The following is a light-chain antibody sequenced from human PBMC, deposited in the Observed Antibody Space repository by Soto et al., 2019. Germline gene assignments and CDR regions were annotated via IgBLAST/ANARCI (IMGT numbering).Light chain of an antibody. Sequence: EIVLTQSPGTLSLSPGERATLSCRASQSVSSSYLAWYQQKPGQAPRLLIYGASSRATGIPDRFSGSGSGIDFTITISRLEPEHFAVYYCQQYGSSPLFTFGPGTKVDIK. CDR3: QQYGSSPLFT. V-gene: IGKV3-20*01. CDR1: QSVSSSY. J-gene: IGKJ3*01. CDR2: GAS.